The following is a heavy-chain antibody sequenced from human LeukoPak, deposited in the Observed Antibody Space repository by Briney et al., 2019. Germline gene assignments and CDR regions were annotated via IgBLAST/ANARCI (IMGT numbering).Heavy chain of an antibody. CDR2: IYYSGST. CDR3: ARHKGLVYSSSWYYFDY. V-gene: IGHV4-59*08. Sequence: PSETLSLTCTVSGGSISSYYWSWIRQPPGKGLEWIGYIYYSGSTNYNPSLKSRVTISVDTSKNQFSLKLSSVTAADTAVYYCARHKGLVYSSSWYYFDYWGQGTLVTVSS. CDR1: GGSISSYY. J-gene: IGHJ4*02. D-gene: IGHD6-13*01.